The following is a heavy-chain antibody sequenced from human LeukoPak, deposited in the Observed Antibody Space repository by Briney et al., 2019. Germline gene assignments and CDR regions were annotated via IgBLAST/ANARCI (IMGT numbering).Heavy chain of an antibody. CDR1: GYTFTSYG. CDR2: INPFYGNT. Sequence: GASVKVSCKASGYTFTSYGISWVRQAPGQGLEWMGWINPFYGNTNYAQKLQGRVTITADKSTSTAYMELSSLRSEDTAVYYCARDTGWFGELGPYLDPWGQGTLVTVSS. CDR3: ARDTGWFGELGPYLDP. V-gene: IGHV1-18*04. J-gene: IGHJ5*02. D-gene: IGHD3-10*01.